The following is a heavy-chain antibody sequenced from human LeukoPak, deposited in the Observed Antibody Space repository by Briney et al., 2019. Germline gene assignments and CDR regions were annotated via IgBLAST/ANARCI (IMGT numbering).Heavy chain of an antibody. CDR1: GGSISSSSYY. D-gene: IGHD3-22*01. V-gene: IGHV4-39*01. CDR2: IYYSGST. Sequence: SETLSLTCTVSGGSISSSSYYWGWLRQPPGTGREWIGSIYYSGSTYYNPSLKSRVTISVDTSKNQFSLKLSSVTAADTAVYYCARNYYDSSGHDYWGQGTLVTVSS. J-gene: IGHJ4*02. CDR3: ARNYYDSSGHDY.